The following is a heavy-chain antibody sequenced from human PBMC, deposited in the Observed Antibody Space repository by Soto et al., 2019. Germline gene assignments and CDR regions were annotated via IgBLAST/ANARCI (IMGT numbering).Heavy chain of an antibody. CDR3: ARGLYSSPAYFFAS. CDR1: GYTFSGHY. D-gene: IGHD6-13*01. J-gene: IGHJ4*02. Sequence: QVQLVQSGAEVRKPGASVKVSCNVTGYTFSGHYLHWVRQAPGQGLEWMGWINPKSGGTNYAPKFPDRVTMPADTSVSAAYMELTSLRYDDTAVFYCARGLYSSPAYFFASWGQGTLVTVSS. V-gene: IGHV1-2*02. CDR2: INPKSGGT.